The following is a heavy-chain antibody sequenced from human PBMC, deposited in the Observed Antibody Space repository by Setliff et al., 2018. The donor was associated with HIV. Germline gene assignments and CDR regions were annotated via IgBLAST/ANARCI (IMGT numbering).Heavy chain of an antibody. J-gene: IGHJ4*02. D-gene: IGHD5-12*01. CDR2: INPSGRST. Sequence: ASVKVSCKASGYTFTSYHIHWVRQAPGQGLEWMGVINPSGRSTSYAQKFQGRVTMTRGTSSGTVYMELSGLRFEDTAMYYCARVGERWLQFYYFDNWGQGTLVTVSS. CDR1: GYTFTSYH. CDR3: ARVGERWLQFYYFDN. V-gene: IGHV1-46*01.